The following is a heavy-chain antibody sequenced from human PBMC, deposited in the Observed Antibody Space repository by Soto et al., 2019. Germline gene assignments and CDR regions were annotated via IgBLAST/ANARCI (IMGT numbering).Heavy chain of an antibody. J-gene: IGHJ4*01. CDR3: ASGVGRIGAACTSFDF. Sequence: ASVKVSCKASGGTFSSYAISWVRQAPGQGLEWMGGIIPIYGTANYAQKFQGRVTITADEYTSPAYMEMSRLRSDATFLYYCASGVGRIGAACTSFDFWGQGTLVTVSS. CDR1: GGTFSSYA. V-gene: IGHV1-69*13. D-gene: IGHD6-13*01. CDR2: IIPIYGTA.